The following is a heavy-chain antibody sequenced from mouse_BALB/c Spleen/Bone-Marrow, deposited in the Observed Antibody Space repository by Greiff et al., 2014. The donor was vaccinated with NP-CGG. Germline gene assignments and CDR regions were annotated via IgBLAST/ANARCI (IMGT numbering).Heavy chain of an antibody. Sequence: VKLVESGPDLVAPSQSLSITCTVSGFSLTLYGVHWVRQSPGKGLEWLVVIWSDGTTTYNSALKSRLSISKDNSMSQVFLKLNSLQTDDTAMYYCARHERGYPYAMDYWGQGTSVTVSS. D-gene: IGHD2-2*01. CDR1: GFSLTLYG. CDR3: ARHERGYPYAMDY. V-gene: IGHV2-6-2*01. J-gene: IGHJ4*01. CDR2: IWSDGTT.